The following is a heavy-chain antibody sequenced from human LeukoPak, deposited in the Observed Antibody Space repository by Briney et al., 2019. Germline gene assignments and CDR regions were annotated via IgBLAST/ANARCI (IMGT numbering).Heavy chain of an antibody. D-gene: IGHD6-19*01. J-gene: IGHJ4*02. V-gene: IGHV1-24*01. Sequence: ASVKVSRKVSGYTLTELSMHWVRQAPGKGLEWMGGFDPEDGETIYAQKFQGRVTMTEDTSTDTAYMELSSLRSEDTAVYYCATFRHSSGWTVPRNLGFDYWGQGTLVTVSS. CDR1: GYTLTELS. CDR3: ATFRHSSGWTVPRNLGFDY. CDR2: FDPEDGET.